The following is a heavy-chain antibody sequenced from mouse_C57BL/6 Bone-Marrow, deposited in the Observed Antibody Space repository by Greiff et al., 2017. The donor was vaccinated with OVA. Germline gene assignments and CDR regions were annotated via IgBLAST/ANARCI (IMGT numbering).Heavy chain of an antibody. CDR2: INPNNGGT. CDR1: GYTFTDYN. CDR3: AKRPIYGSSRYYFDY. D-gene: IGHD1-1*01. Sequence: DVKLQESGPELVKPGASVKIPCKASGYTFTDYNMDWVKQSHGKSLEWIGDINPNNGGTIYNQKFKGKATLTVDKSSSTAYMELRSLTSEDTAVYYCAKRPIYGSSRYYFDYWGQGTTLTVSS. V-gene: IGHV1-18*01. J-gene: IGHJ2*01.